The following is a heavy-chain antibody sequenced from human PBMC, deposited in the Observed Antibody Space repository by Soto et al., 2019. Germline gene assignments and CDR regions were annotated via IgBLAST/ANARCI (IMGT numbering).Heavy chain of an antibody. CDR2: INPNSGGT. D-gene: IGHD2-2*01. CDR3: AREGGSGTTKGMDV. V-gene: IGHV1-2*04. CDR1: GYTFTGYY. Sequence: ASVKVSCKASGYTFTGYYMHWVRQAPGQGLEWMGWINPNSGGTNYAQKFQGWVTMTRDTSIRTAYMELSRLRSDDTAVYYCAREGGSGTTKGMDVWGQGTTVTVAS. J-gene: IGHJ6*02.